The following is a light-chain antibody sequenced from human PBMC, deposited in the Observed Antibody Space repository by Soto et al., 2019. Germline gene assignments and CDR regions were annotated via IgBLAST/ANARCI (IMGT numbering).Light chain of an antibody. CDR2: EVS. CDR1: SSDVGGYDY. CDR3: SSYSISIAYI. J-gene: IGLJ1*01. V-gene: IGLV2-14*01. Sequence: QSVLTQPASVSGSPGQSITISCTGTSSDVGGYDYVSWYQLHPGKAPKLMVFEVSNRPSGVSYRFSGSKSGNTASLTISGLQAEDEADYFCSSYSISIAYIFGNGTKVTVL.